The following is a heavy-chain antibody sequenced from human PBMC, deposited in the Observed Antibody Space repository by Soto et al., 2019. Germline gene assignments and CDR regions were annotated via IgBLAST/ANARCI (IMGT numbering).Heavy chain of an antibody. J-gene: IGHJ5*02. CDR1: GGTFSSYA. CDR2: IIPIFGTA. V-gene: IGHV1-69*13. Sequence: SVKVSCRASGGTFSSYAISWVRQAPGQGLEWMGGIIPIFGTANYAQKFQGRVTITADESTSTAYMELSSLRSEDAAVYYCPTSISGHSYGPRGGYYNWFDHWGQGTLVTVSS. CDR3: PTSISGHSYGPRGGYYNWFDH. D-gene: IGHD5-18*01.